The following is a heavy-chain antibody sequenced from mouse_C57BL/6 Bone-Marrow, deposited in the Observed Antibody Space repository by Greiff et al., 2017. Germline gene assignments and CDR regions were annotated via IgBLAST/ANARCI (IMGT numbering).Heavy chain of an antibody. V-gene: IGHV2-2*01. J-gene: IGHJ3*01. CDR2: IWSGGST. Sequence: QVQLKESGPGLVQPSQSLSITCTVSGFSLTSYGVHWVRQSPGKGLEWLGVIWSGGSTDYNAAFISRLSISKDNSKSQVFFKMNSLQADDTAIYYCATGGYFFAYWGQGTLVTVSA. CDR3: ATGGYFFAY. CDR1: GFSLTSYG. D-gene: IGHD2-3*01.